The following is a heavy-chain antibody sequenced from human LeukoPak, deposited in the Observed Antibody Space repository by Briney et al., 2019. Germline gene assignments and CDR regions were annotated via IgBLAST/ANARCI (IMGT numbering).Heavy chain of an antibody. J-gene: IGHJ4*02. CDR3: AKEYTPSSPLGELDS. D-gene: IGHD6-6*01. CDR1: GCNLNSYA. V-gene: IGHV3-30*02. Sequence: PGGSLRLSCAVSGCNLNSYAMHWVRQAPGKGLEWVAVIRHDEANSFYADSVQGRFTISRDTSKKLLYLQMNSLRVEDTAVYYWAKEYTPSSPLGELDSWGQGTLVTVSS. CDR2: IRHDEANS.